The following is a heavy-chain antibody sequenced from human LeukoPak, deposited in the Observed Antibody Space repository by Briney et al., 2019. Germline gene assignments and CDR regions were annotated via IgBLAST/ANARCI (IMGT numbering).Heavy chain of an antibody. D-gene: IGHD5-12*01. CDR3: ARSLSGYDPLSAF. CDR2: MTASSVTF. J-gene: IGHJ4*02. CDR1: GFTFSSYS. Sequence: PGGSLRLSCEVSGFTFSSYSMTWVRQVPGRGLKWIAYMTASSVTFYYADSVRGRFTISRDNARNSLFLQMNSLTVEDTAVYYCARSLSGYDPLSAFWGQGTLVTVSS. V-gene: IGHV3-48*04.